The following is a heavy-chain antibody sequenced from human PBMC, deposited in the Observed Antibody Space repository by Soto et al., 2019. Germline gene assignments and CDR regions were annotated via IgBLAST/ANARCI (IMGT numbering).Heavy chain of an antibody. J-gene: IGHJ6*02. CDR3: ARSYQLRQDYYYYGMDV. Sequence: ASVKVSCKASGNTFTSYAMHWVRQAPGQRLEWMGWINAGNGNTKYSQKFQGRVTITRDTSASTAYMELSSLRSEDTAVYYCARSYQLRQDYYYYGMDVWGQGTTVTVSS. D-gene: IGHD2-2*01. CDR2: INAGNGNT. CDR1: GNTFTSYA. V-gene: IGHV1-3*01.